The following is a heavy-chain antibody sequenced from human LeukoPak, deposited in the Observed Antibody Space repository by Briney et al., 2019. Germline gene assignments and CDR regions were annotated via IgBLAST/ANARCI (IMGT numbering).Heavy chain of an antibody. J-gene: IGHJ4*01. CDR1: GGSFSGYY. CDR2: INHSGST. CDR3: ARGEGARDGYNYAGPFYFDY. D-gene: IGHD5-24*01. Sequence: SETLSLTCAVYGGSFSGYYWSWIRQPPGKGLEWIGEINHSGSTNYSPSLKSRVTISIDTSKNQFSLKLNSMTAADTAVYYCARGEGARDGYNYAGPFYFDYWGHGTRVTVSS. V-gene: IGHV4-34*01.